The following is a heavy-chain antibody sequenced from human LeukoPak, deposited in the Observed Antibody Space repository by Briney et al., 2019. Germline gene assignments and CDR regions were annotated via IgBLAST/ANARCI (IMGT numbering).Heavy chain of an antibody. CDR1: GYTFTSYG. CDR2: ISAYSGNT. D-gene: IGHD6-13*01. CDR3: ARDLSALAAGGY. Sequence: ASVKVSCKASGYTFTSYGISWVRQAPGQGLEWMGWISAYSGNTNYAQKLQGRVTMTTDTSTSTAYIELRSLRSDDTAVYYCARDLSALAAGGYWGQGTLVTVSS. V-gene: IGHV1-18*04. J-gene: IGHJ4*02.